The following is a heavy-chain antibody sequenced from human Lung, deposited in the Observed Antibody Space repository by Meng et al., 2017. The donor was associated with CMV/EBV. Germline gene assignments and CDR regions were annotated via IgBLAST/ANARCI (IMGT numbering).Heavy chain of an antibody. CDR3: ARFNAIFYDSSGHYYDH. J-gene: IGHJ4*02. D-gene: IGHD3-22*01. Sequence: YTFTGYYMHWGRQAPGQGLEWMGWINANSSATNYAQKFQGRVTMTRDTSITTAYMELSRLRSDDTALYYCARFNAIFYDSSGHYYDHWGQGTLVTVSS. V-gene: IGHV1-2*02. CDR2: INANSSAT. CDR1: YTFTGYY.